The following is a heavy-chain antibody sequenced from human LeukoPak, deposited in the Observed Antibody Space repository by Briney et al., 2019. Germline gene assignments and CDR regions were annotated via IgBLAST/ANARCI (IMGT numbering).Heavy chain of an antibody. CDR3: ARDRYSYGLDY. CDR2: IYTSGST. Sequence: SETLSLTCTVSGGSISSGSYHWSWIRQPAGKGLEWIGRIYTSGSTNYNPSLKSRVTISVDTSKNQFSLKLSSVTAADTAVYYCARDRYSYGLDYWGQGTLVTVSS. D-gene: IGHD5-18*01. V-gene: IGHV4-61*02. J-gene: IGHJ4*02. CDR1: GGSISSGSYH.